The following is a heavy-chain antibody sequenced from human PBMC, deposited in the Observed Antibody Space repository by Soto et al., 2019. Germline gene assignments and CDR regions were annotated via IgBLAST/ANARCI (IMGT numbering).Heavy chain of an antibody. CDR1: GFTFSIYA. CDR2: VSYDGRNI. Sequence: PGGSLRLSCAASGFTFSIYAMHWVRQAPGKGLEWVAIVSYDGRNIDYADSVKGRFTISRDNSKNMLYVQMNSLRVEDTASYHCARDGIGSSRYLRSDAFDLWGQGTMVTVSS. D-gene: IGHD6-13*01. CDR3: ARDGIGSSRYLRSDAFDL. J-gene: IGHJ3*01. V-gene: IGHV3-30*04.